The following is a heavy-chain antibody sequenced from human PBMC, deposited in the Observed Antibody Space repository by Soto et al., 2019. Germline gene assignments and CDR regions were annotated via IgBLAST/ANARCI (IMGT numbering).Heavy chain of an antibody. CDR1: GFTFSSYS. CDR3: ARDEGVLWDYRFDP. CDR2: ISSSSSTI. D-gene: IGHD1-7*01. Sequence: PGGSLRLSCAASGFTFSSYSMNWVRQAPGKGLEWVSYISSSSSTIYYADSVKGRFTISRDNAKNSLYLQMNSLRAGDTAVYYCARDEGVLWDYRFDPWGQGTLVTSPQ. J-gene: IGHJ5*02. V-gene: IGHV3-48*01.